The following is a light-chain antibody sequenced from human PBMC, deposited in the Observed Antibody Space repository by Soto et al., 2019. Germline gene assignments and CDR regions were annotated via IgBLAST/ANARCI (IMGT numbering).Light chain of an antibody. CDR2: DAS. V-gene: IGKV1-33*01. Sequence: IQMTQSPSTLSASVGDRVTITCRASQDISNYLNWYQQKPGKAPKLLIYDASNLETGVPSRFSGSGSGTDFTFTISSLQPEDIETYYCQQYDNLQWTFGQGTKVEIX. J-gene: IGKJ1*01. CDR3: QQYDNLQWT. CDR1: QDISNY.